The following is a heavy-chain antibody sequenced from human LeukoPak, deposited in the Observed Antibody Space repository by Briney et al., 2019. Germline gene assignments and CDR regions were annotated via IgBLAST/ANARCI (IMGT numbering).Heavy chain of an antibody. V-gene: IGHV1-2*02. CDR2: INPNSGGT. CDR1: GYTFACYY. J-gene: IGHJ4*02. Sequence: GASVKVSCKTSGYTFACYYVHWVRQAPGQGLEWMGWINPNSGGTNYAQKFQGRVTMTRDTPIRTAYMELSRLRSDDTAVYYCARSPTTLSSNSSPFDYWGRGTLATVSS. D-gene: IGHD6-6*01. CDR3: ARSPTTLSSNSSPFDY.